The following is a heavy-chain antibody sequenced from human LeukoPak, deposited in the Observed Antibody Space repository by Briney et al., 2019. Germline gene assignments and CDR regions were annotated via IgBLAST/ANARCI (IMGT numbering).Heavy chain of an antibody. D-gene: IGHD1-26*01. Sequence: GGSLRLSCAASGFTFDDYGMGWVRQAPGKGLEWVSGINWNGGSTGYADSVKGRFTISRDNAKNSLYLQMNSLRAEDTALYYCARVEVNSGSYPVYFDYWGQGTLVTVSS. V-gene: IGHV3-20*04. CDR1: GFTFDDYG. CDR2: INWNGGST. CDR3: ARVEVNSGSYPVYFDY. J-gene: IGHJ4*02.